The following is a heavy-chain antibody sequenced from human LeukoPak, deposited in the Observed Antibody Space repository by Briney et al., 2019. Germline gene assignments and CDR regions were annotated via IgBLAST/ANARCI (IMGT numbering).Heavy chain of an antibody. CDR1: GFTFDDYA. CDR2: ISWNSGSI. Sequence: PARSLRRSCAASGFTFDDYAMHWVRQAPGKGLEWVSGISWNSGSIGYADSVKGRFTISRDNAKNSLYLQMNSLRAEDTALYYCAKRALCCDYSYYGTYVWGQRTTLTVS. CDR3: AKRALCCDYSYYGTYV. D-gene: IGHD3-10*02. J-gene: IGHJ6*02. V-gene: IGHV3-9*01.